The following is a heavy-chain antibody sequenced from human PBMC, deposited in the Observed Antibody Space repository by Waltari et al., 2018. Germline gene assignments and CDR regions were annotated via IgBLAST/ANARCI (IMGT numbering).Heavy chain of an antibody. Sequence: QVQLQESGPGLVKPSETLSLTCTVPGYSISSGYYWGWIRQPPGKGLEWIGSIYHSGSTYYNPSLKSRVTISVDTSKNQFSLKLSSVTAADTAVYYCAREQYQLPRFDYWGQGTLVTVSS. J-gene: IGHJ4*02. CDR2: IYHSGST. D-gene: IGHD2-2*01. CDR3: AREQYQLPRFDY. CDR1: GYSISSGYY. V-gene: IGHV4-38-2*02.